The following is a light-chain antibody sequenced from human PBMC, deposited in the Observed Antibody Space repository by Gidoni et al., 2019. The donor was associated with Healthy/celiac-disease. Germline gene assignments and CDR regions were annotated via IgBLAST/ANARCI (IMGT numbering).Light chain of an antibody. Sequence: DIVMTQSPLSLPVTPGEPASISCRSSQSLLHSNGYNYLDWYLQKPGQSPQLLIYLASYRASGVPDRFSGRGSGTDFTLKISRVEAEDVGVYYCMQALQTPRTFGGGTKVEIK. CDR1: QSLLHSNGYNY. CDR3: MQALQTPRT. CDR2: LAS. J-gene: IGKJ4*01. V-gene: IGKV2-28*01.